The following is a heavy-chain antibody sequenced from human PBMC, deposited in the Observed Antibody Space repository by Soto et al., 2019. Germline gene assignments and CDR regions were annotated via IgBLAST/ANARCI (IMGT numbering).Heavy chain of an antibody. CDR2: ITASGGST. D-gene: IGHD6-19*01. V-gene: IGHV3-23*01. Sequence: GGSLRLSCAASGFTFSTYAMRWVRQAPGKGLEWVSSITASGGSTYYADSVKGRFTISRDNSKNTLYLQMNSLRAEDTAVYYCAKDMPVAGLDAFDIWGQGTMVTVSS. CDR3: AKDMPVAGLDAFDI. J-gene: IGHJ3*02. CDR1: GFTFSTYA.